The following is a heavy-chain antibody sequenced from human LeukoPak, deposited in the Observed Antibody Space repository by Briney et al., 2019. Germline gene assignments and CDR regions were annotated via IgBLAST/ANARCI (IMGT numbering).Heavy chain of an antibody. V-gene: IGHV6-1*01. D-gene: IGHD2-2*01. CDR1: GDSVSSNSVT. CDR2: TYYRSTWYN. Sequence: LSXTCXIXGDSVSSNSVTWDWIRQSPSRGLEWLGRTYYRSTWYNDYAVSVRGRITVNPDTSKNQFSLHLNSVTPEDTAVYYCARRLTQYDCFDPWGQGILVTVSS. J-gene: IGHJ5*02. CDR3: ARRLTQYDCFDP.